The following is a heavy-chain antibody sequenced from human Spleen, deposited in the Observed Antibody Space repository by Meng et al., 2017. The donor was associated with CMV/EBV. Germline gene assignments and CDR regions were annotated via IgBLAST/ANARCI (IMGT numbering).Heavy chain of an antibody. CDR3: VRDRTTGGHYGMDV. CDR2: IYSSGST. D-gene: IGHD2-15*01. CDR1: GGSFSGYY. J-gene: IGHJ6*02. Sequence: SETLSLTCAVYGGSFSGYYWSWIRQPPGKGLEWIGYIYSSGSTNHNPSLKSRVTILVDTSKNQFSLRLSSVTAADTAVYYCVRDRTTGGHYGMDVWGQGTTVTVSS. V-gene: IGHV4-59*01.